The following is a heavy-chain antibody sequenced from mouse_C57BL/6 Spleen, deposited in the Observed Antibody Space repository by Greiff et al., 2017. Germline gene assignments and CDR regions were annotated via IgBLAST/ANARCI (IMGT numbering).Heavy chain of an antibody. CDR3: TATTEKEGFAY. CDR2: IDPEDGDT. J-gene: IGHJ3*01. D-gene: IGHD6-1*01. Sequence: VQLQQSGAELVRPGASVKLSCTASGFNIKDYYMHWVKQRPEQGLEWIGRIDPEDGDTEYAPKFQGKATMTADTSSNTAYLQLSSLTSEDTAVYYCTATTEKEGFAYWGQGTLVTVSA. V-gene: IGHV14-1*01. CDR1: GFNIKDYY.